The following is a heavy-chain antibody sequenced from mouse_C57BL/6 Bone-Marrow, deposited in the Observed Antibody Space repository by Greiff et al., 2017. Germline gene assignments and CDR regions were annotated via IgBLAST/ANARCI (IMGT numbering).Heavy chain of an antibody. V-gene: IGHV1-50*01. Sequence: VKLQQPGAELVKPGASVKLSCKASGYTFTSYWMQWVKQRPGQGLEWIGEIDPSDSYTNYNQKFKGKATLTVDTSSSTAYMQLSSLTSEDSAVYYCARSDEFAYWGQGTLVTVSA. CDR3: ARSDEFAY. J-gene: IGHJ3*01. CDR2: IDPSDSYT. CDR1: GYTFTSYW.